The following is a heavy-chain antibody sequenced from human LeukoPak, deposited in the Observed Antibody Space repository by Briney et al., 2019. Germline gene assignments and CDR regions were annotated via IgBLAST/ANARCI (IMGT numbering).Heavy chain of an antibody. Sequence: SETLSLTCTVSGGSISSYYWSWIRQPAGKGLEWIGRIYTSGSTNYNPSLKSRVTMSVDTSKNQFSLKLSSVTAADTAVYYCARVIRYGGNSGYFQHWGQGTLVTVSS. CDR1: GGSISSYY. CDR2: IYTSGST. J-gene: IGHJ1*01. CDR3: ARVIRYGGNSGYFQH. V-gene: IGHV4-4*07. D-gene: IGHD4-23*01.